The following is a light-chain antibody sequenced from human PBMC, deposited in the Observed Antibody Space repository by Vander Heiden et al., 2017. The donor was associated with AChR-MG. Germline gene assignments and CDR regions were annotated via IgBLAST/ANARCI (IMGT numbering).Light chain of an antibody. Sequence: EIVLTQSPGTLSLSPGARATLSCRASQSVSSNYLAWYQQKPGQAPRLLIFGACSRATGIPDRFSGSGSGTDFTLTISRLEPQDVALYYCQQYGSSPPHTFGQGTKLEIK. CDR1: QSVSSNY. V-gene: IGKV3-20*01. CDR3: QQYGSSPPHT. CDR2: GAC. J-gene: IGKJ2*01.